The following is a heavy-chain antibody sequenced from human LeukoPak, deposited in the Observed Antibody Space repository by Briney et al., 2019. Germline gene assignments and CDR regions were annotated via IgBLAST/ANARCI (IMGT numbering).Heavy chain of an antibody. CDR1: GGTFSSYA. Sequence: SVKVSCKASGGTFSSYAISWVRQAPGQGLGWMGGIIPIFGTANYAQKFQGRVTITADESTSTAYMGLSSLRSEDTAVYYCAREGRRGGSGSYYRDLVTWGQGTLVTVSS. CDR2: IIPIFGTA. V-gene: IGHV1-69*13. J-gene: IGHJ5*02. D-gene: IGHD3-10*01. CDR3: AREGRRGGSGSYYRDLVT.